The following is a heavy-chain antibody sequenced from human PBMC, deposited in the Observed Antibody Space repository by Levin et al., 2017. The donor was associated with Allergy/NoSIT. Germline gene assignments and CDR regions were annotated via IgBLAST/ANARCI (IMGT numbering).Heavy chain of an antibody. D-gene: IGHD2-2*01. CDR2: INPNSGGT. J-gene: IGHJ4*02. CDR1: GYTFTGYY. V-gene: IGHV1-2*02. Sequence: AASVKVSCKASGYTFTGYYMHWVRQAPGQGLEWMGWINPNSGGTNYAQKFQGRVTMTRDTSISTAYMELSRLRSDDTAVYYCARAINVPAADTGYSYWGQGTLVTVSS. CDR3: ARAINVPAADTGYSY.